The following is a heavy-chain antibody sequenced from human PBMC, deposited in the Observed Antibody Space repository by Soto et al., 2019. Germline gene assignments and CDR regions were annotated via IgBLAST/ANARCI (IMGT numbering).Heavy chain of an antibody. Sequence: PGGSLRLSCTASGFTFGDYAMSWVRQAPGKGLEWVGFIRSKAYGGTTEYAASVKGRFTISRDDSKSIAYLQMNSLKTEDTAVYYCTRDPGPMIAVVGFDYWGQGTLVTVSS. CDR1: GFTFGDYA. CDR2: IRSKAYGGTT. V-gene: IGHV3-49*04. J-gene: IGHJ4*02. D-gene: IGHD3-22*01. CDR3: TRDPGPMIAVVGFDY.